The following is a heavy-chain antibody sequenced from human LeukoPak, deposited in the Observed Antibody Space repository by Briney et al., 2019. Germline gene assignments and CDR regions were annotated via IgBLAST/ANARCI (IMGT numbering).Heavy chain of an antibody. CDR3: ARVFSWPNWFDP. D-gene: IGHD6-13*01. Sequence: SETLSLTCAVYGGSFSGYYWSWIRQPPGKGLEWIGEINHSGSTNYNPSLKSRVTISVDTSKNQFSLKLSSVTAADTAVYYCARVFSWPNWFDPWGQGTLVTVSP. CDR1: GGSFSGYY. V-gene: IGHV4-34*01. CDR2: INHSGST. J-gene: IGHJ5*02.